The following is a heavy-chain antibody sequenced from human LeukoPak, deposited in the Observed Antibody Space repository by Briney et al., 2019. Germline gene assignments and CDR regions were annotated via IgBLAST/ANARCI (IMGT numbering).Heavy chain of an antibody. CDR3: TTARLTYYYDSSGYYYDFDY. J-gene: IGHJ4*02. V-gene: IGHV3-15*07. CDR2: IKSKTDGGTT. CDR1: GLTFSSHW. Sequence: GGSLRLSCAASGLTFSSHWMHWVRQAPGKGLEWVGRIKSKTDGGTTDYAAPVKGRFTISRDDSKNTLYLQMNSLKTEDTAVYYCTTARLTYYYDSSGYYYDFDYWGQGTLVTVSS. D-gene: IGHD3-22*01.